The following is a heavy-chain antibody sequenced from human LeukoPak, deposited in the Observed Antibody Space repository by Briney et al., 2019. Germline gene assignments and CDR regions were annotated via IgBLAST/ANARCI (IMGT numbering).Heavy chain of an antibody. D-gene: IGHD3-3*01. V-gene: IGHV4-39*01. Sequence: PSETLSLTCTVSGGSISSSSYYWGWIRQPPGKGLEWIGSIYYSGSTYYNPSLKSRVTISVDTSKNQFSLKLSSVTAADTAVYYCARGRYDFWSGYSPPFDYWGQGTLVTVSS. CDR1: GGSISSSSYY. J-gene: IGHJ4*02. CDR2: IYYSGST. CDR3: ARGRYDFWSGYSPPFDY.